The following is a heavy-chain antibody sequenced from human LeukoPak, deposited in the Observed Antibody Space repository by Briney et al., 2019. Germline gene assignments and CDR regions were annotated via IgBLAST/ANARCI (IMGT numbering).Heavy chain of an antibody. Sequence: GGSLRLSCAASGFSFSTSWMAWVRQAPGKGLQWVGNINPDESHTDYIDSVKGRFTMSRDNAENSLFLQEHSLRDEDTAVYYCARDRAYDAFDYWGRGTLVTVSS. CDR3: ARDRAYDAFDY. CDR2: INPDESHT. V-gene: IGHV3-7*01. CDR1: GFSFSTSW. J-gene: IGHJ4*02. D-gene: IGHD5-12*01.